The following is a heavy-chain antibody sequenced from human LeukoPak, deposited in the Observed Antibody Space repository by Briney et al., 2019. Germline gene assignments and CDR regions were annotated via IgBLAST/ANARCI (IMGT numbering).Heavy chain of an antibody. V-gene: IGHV3-23*01. J-gene: IGHJ5*02. CDR1: GFAFNFYA. CDR2: VNANGINT. D-gene: IGHD6-19*01. CDR3: AKPISGGLAVSGDWFDP. Sequence: GGSLRLSCAASGFAFNFYAMTWIRQDPGKGLQWLSTVNANGINTYYADSVRGRFTISRDNSKNTVYLQLNSQRAEDTAIYYCAKPISGGLAVSGDWFDPWGQGTLVTVSS.